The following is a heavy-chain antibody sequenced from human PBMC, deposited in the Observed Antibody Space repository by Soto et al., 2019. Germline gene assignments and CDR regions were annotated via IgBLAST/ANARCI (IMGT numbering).Heavy chain of an antibody. V-gene: IGHV3-23*01. J-gene: IGHJ4*02. CDR1: GFTFSSCA. CDR2: ISGSGGGT. Sequence: GGSLRLSCAASGFTFSSCAMSWVRQAPGEGLEWVSGISGSGGGTYYADSVKGRFTISRDNSKNTLYLQMNSLRAENTAVYYCAKDRSRSYGSGYPLGYFDYWGQGTLVTVSS. CDR3: AKDRSRSYGSGYPLGYFDY. D-gene: IGHD3-22*01.